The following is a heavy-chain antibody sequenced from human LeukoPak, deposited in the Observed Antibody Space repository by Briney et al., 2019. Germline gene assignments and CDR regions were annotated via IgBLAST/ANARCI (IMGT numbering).Heavy chain of an antibody. J-gene: IGHJ6*03. CDR2: ISYDGSNK. V-gene: IGHV3-30*03. Sequence: GGSLRLSCAASGFTFSSYGMHWVRQAPGKGLEWVAVISYDGSNKYYADSVKGRFTISRDNSKNTLYLQMNSLTAGDTAVYYCARDPYSGGYWNYYYYYMDVWGKGTTVTISS. D-gene: IGHD1-26*01. CDR1: GFTFSSYG. CDR3: ARDPYSGGYWNYYYYYMDV.